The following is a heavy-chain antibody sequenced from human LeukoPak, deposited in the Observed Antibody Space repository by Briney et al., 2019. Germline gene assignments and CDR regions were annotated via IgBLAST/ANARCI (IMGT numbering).Heavy chain of an antibody. D-gene: IGHD1-1*01. Sequence: SETLSLTCTVSGGSISSYYWSWLRQPPGKGLEWIGYIYYSGSTNYNPSLKSRVTISVDTSKNQFSLKLSSVTAADTAVYYCARDFGPGTNWFDPWGQGTLVTVSS. J-gene: IGHJ5*02. CDR1: GGSISSYY. CDR2: IYYSGST. V-gene: IGHV4-59*01. CDR3: ARDFGPGTNWFDP.